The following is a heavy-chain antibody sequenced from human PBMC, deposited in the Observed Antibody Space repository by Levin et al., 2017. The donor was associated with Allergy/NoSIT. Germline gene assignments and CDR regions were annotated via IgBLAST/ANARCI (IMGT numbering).Heavy chain of an antibody. CDR1: GFTFGDYA. CDR3: TRDRPYYDILTGYYDAFDI. CDR2: IRSKAYGGTT. D-gene: IGHD3-9*01. J-gene: IGHJ3*02. Sequence: GGSLRLSCTASGFTFGDYAMSWFRQAPGKGLEWVGFIRSKAYGGTTEYAASVKGRFTISRDDSKSIAYLQMNSLKTEDTAVYYCTRDRPYYDILTGYYDAFDIWGQGTMVTVSS. V-gene: IGHV3-49*03.